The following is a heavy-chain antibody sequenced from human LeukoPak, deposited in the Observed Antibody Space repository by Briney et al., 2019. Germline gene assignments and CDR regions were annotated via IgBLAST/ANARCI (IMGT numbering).Heavy chain of an antibody. CDR2: FDPEDGET. CDR1: GYTLTELS. Sequence: ASVKVSCKVFGYTLTELSMHWVRQAPGKGLEWMGGFDPEDGETIYAQKFQGRVTMTEDTSTDTAYMELSSLRSEDTAVYYCATTRTFGGVIVSIGFDYWGQGTLVTVSS. D-gene: IGHD3-16*02. CDR3: ATTRTFGGVIVSIGFDY. J-gene: IGHJ4*02. V-gene: IGHV1-24*01.